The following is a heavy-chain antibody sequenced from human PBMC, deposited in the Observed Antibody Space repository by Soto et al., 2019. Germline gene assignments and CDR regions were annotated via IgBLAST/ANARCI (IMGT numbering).Heavy chain of an antibody. J-gene: IGHJ4*02. CDR1: GYTLTAYY. CDR3: ARSYVQNRPIDY. Sequence: ASVNVSCKASGYTLTAYYIHWVRQAPGQGREWMGIVNPGDGSTRYAQMFQDRVTMMRDTSTSTIYKELSSLRSEDTAVYYCARSYVQNRPIDYWGQGTLVTVSS. V-gene: IGHV1-46*01. CDR2: VNPGDGST. D-gene: IGHD3-10*02.